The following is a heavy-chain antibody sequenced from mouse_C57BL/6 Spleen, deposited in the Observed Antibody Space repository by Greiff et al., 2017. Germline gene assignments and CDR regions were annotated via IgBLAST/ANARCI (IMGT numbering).Heavy chain of an antibody. CDR3: ARGSYYYGSSSYFDY. CDR2: ISSGSSTI. D-gene: IGHD1-1*01. V-gene: IGHV5-17*01. CDR1: GFTFSDYG. Sequence: EVHLVESGGGLVKPGGSLKLSCAASGFTFSDYGMHWVRQAPEKGLEWVAYISSGSSTIYYADTVKGPFTISRDNAKNTLFLQMTSLRSEDTAMYNCARGSYYYGSSSYFDYWGQGTTLTVSS. J-gene: IGHJ2*01.